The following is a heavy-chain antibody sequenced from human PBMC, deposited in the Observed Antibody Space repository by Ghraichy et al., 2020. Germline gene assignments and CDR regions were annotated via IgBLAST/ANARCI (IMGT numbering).Heavy chain of an antibody. CDR1: GFTFSSYS. D-gene: IGHD2-2*02. CDR3: AREDIVVVPAAIRNYYYYGMDV. V-gene: IGHV3-21*01. J-gene: IGHJ6*02. Sequence: GGSLRLSCAASGFTFSSYSMNWVRQAPGKGLEWVSSISSSSSYIYYADSVKGRFTISRDNAKNSLYLQMNSLRAEDTAVYYCAREDIVVVPAAIRNYYYYGMDVWGQGTTVTVSS. CDR2: ISSSSSYI.